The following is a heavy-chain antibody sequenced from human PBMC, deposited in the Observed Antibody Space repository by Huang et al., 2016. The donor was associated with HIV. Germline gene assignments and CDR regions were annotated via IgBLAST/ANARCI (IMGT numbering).Heavy chain of an antibody. CDR1: GYGFSSYW. V-gene: IGHV5-51*01. CDR2: IYPRDSET. Sequence: EVLLVQSGAELKEPGESLKISCKASGYGFSSYWIGWVRQKPGKGLALMGIIYPRDSETKYSPSVDGQVTISADKSTRTAYLQWESLKAPDTAIYFCARQVDGFRSHFDFWGQGTLVSVSS. D-gene: IGHD5-18*01. J-gene: IGHJ4*02. CDR3: ARQVDGFRSHFDF.